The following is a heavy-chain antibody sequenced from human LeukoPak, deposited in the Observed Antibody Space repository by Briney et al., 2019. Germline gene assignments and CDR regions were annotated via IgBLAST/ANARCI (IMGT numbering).Heavy chain of an antibody. CDR2: INPNSGGT. J-gene: IGHJ4*02. CDR3: ARDSGSLTFNHPYYFDY. CDR1: GYTFTGYY. Sequence: GASVKVSCKASGYTFTGYYMHWVRQAPGQGLEWMGWINPNSGGTNYAQKFQGRVTMTRDTSISTAYMELSRLRSDDTAVYYCARDSGSLTFNHPYYFDYWGQGTLVTVSS. D-gene: IGHD3-16*01. V-gene: IGHV1-2*02.